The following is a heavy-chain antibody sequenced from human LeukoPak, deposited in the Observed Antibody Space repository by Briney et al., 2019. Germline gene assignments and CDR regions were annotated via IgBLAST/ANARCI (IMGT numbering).Heavy chain of an antibody. CDR2: IYYSGST. Sequence: PSETLSLTCTVSGGSISSGNYYWGCIRQPPGKGLEWIGSIYYSGSTYYNPSLKSRVTISVDTAKNQFSLKLSSVTAADTAVYYCARLIGYSSSYFDSWGQGTLVTVSS. D-gene: IGHD6-13*01. CDR1: GGSISSGNYY. V-gene: IGHV4-39*01. CDR3: ARLIGYSSSYFDS. J-gene: IGHJ4*02.